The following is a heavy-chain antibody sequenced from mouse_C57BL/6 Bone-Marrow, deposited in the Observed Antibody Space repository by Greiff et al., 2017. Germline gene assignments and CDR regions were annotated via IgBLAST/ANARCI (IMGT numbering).Heavy chain of an antibody. CDR2: IDPENGDT. Sequence: VQLKQSGAELVRPGASVKLSCTASGFNIKDDYMHWVKQRPEQGLEWIGWIDPENGDTEYASKFQGKATITADTSSNTAYLQLSSLTSEDTAVYYCTRCLGFAYWDQGTLVTVSA. CDR3: TRCLGFAY. V-gene: IGHV14-4*01. CDR1: GFNIKDDY. J-gene: IGHJ3*01.